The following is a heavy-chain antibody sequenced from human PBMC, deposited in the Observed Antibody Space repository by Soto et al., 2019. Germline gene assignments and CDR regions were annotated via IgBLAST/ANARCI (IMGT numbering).Heavy chain of an antibody. D-gene: IGHD1-26*01. CDR3: AKDGVGAYRLFDY. CDR2: ISYDGSNK. V-gene: IGHV3-30*18. CDR1: GFTFSSYG. J-gene: IGHJ4*02. Sequence: LRLSCAASGFTFSSYGMHWVRQAPGKGLEWVAVISYDGSNKYYADSVKGRFTISRDNSKNTLYLQMNSLRAEDTAVYYCAKDGVGAYRLFDYWGQGTLVTVSS.